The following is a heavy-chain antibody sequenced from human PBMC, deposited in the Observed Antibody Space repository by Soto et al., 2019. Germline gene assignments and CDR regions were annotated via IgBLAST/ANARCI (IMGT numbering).Heavy chain of an antibody. V-gene: IGHV1-69*13. CDR2: IIPIFGTA. J-gene: IGHJ5*02. CDR3: ARAPGGDYVDSSLNNWFDP. CDR1: GGTFSSYA. D-gene: IGHD4-17*01. Sequence: SVKVSCKASGGTFSSYAISWVRQAPGQGLEWMGGIIPIFGTANYAQKFQGRVTITADESTSTAYMELSSLRSEDTAGYYCARAPGGDYVDSSLNNWFDPWGQGTLVTVSS.